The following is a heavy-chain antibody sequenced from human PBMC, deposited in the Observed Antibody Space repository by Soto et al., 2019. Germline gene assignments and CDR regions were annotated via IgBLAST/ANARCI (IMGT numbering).Heavy chain of an antibody. CDR2: FDPEDGEP. CDR3: AAHPTYFVFWSVSPPWFDP. J-gene: IGHJ5*02. CDR1: GYTLPELP. D-gene: IGHD3-3*01. Sequence: ASVTVSCTVSGYTLPELPIHWVRQAPGKGLEWMGGFDPEDGEPIYAQKFQGRVTMTQDTSTDTAYMEMSSLTSEDTAVYYCAAHPTYFVFWSVSPPWFDPWGQGALVPVSS. V-gene: IGHV1-24*01.